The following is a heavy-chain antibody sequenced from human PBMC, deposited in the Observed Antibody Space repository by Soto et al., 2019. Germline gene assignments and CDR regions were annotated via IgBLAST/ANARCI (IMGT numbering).Heavy chain of an antibody. Sequence: SETLSLTCTVSGGSISSYYWSWIRQPPGKGLEWIGYIYYSGSTNYNPSLKSRVTISVDTSKNQFSLKLSSVTAADTAVYYCASFIAVAGTGFDYWGQGTLVTVSS. D-gene: IGHD6-19*01. CDR3: ASFIAVAGTGFDY. V-gene: IGHV4-59*01. J-gene: IGHJ4*02. CDR1: GGSISSYY. CDR2: IYYSGST.